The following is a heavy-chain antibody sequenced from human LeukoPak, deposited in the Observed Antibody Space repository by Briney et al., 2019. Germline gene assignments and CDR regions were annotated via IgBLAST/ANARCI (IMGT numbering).Heavy chain of an antibody. J-gene: IGHJ4*02. V-gene: IGHV3-23*01. CDR1: GFTFSPYA. Sequence: GGSLRLSCAASGFTFSPYAMSWVRQAPGKGLEWVSNISGSGRGSNTYYADSVKGRFTISRDNSKNTLYLQMNSLRAEDTAVYYCAKSGLNRFGYWGQGTLVTVSS. D-gene: IGHD2-15*01. CDR2: ISGSGRGSNT. CDR3: AKSGLNRFGY.